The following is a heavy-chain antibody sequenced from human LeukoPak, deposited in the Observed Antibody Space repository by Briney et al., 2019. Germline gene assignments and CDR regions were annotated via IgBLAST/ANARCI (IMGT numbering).Heavy chain of an antibody. J-gene: IGHJ5*02. CDR3: AKGLIKSDP. Sequence: PGGSLRLSCAASGFTFSSYAMSWVRQAPGTGLEWVSAISGSASSTYYADSVKGRFTISRDNSKNTLYLQMNSLRADDTAVYYCAKGLIKSDPWGQGTLVTVSS. D-gene: IGHD3-10*01. CDR2: ISGSASST. CDR1: GFTFSSYA. V-gene: IGHV3-23*01.